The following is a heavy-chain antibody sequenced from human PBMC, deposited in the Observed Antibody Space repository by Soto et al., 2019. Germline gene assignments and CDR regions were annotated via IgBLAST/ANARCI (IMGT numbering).Heavy chain of an antibody. J-gene: IGHJ4*02. Sequence: QVHLVQSGAEVKKPGSSVKVSCKASGGNLSSFTISWVRQAPGQGPEWMGGITPRFATAKYAQKFQGRVTITADESTNTLYMELSSLRSEDTAVYYCARWRGTVTTPGFMGPLDYWGQGTLVTVSS. CDR1: GGNLSSFT. V-gene: IGHV1-69*01. D-gene: IGHD3-3*01. CDR2: ITPRFATA. CDR3: ARWRGTVTTPGFMGPLDY.